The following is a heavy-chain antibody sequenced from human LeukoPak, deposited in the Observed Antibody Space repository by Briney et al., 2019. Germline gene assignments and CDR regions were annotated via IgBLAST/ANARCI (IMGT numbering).Heavy chain of an antibody. Sequence: HSGGSLRLSCAASGFTFSRFWMTWVRQIPGKGPEWVANIIQDGSEKYYVDSVKGRFTISRDNAKNSLYLQMNSLRAEDTAVYYCARDGSGGFSHAADHWGQGTLVTVSS. J-gene: IGHJ4*02. CDR2: IIQDGSEK. V-gene: IGHV3-7*01. CDR3: ARDGSGGFSHAADH. D-gene: IGHD2-15*01. CDR1: GFTFSRFW.